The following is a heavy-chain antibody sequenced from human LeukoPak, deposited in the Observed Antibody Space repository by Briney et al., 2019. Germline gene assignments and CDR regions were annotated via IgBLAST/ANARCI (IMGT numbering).Heavy chain of an antibody. J-gene: IGHJ4*02. CDR1: GYTFTSYD. CDR3: ARGGKWLRFPYY. D-gene: IGHD5-12*01. V-gene: IGHV1-8*01. CDR2: MNPNSGNT. Sequence: TSVKVSCKASGYTFTSYDINWVRQATGQGLEWMGWMNPNSGNTGYAQKFQGRATMTRNTSISTAYMELSSLRSEDTAVYYCARGGKWLRFPYYWGQGTLVTVSS.